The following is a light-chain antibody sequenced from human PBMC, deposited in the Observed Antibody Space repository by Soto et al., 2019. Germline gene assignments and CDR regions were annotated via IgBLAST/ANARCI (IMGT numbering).Light chain of an antibody. J-gene: IGKJ1*01. V-gene: IGKV3-20*01. CDR2: DAS. CDR3: QQYGSSGT. Sequence: EIVLTQSPGTLSFSPGGGCTRSCRASQSISNSLAWYQQKPCHAPSLLIFDASKRATGIPARFSGSGSGTDFTLTITSLEPEDFAVYCCQQYGSSGTFGQGTKVDIK. CDR1: QSISNS.